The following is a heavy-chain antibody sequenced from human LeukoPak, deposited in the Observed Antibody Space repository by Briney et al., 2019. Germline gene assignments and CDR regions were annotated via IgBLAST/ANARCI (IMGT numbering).Heavy chain of an antibody. CDR3: ARRRSGWYWLSY. CDR2: FYHSGIT. Sequence: SETLSLTCTVSGYSISSGYFWGWIRQPPGKGLEWIGSFYHSGITYYNPSLKSRVTISVEMSKNQFSLKLSSVTAADTAVYYCARRRSGWYWLSYWGQGTLVTVSS. V-gene: IGHV4-38-2*02. CDR1: GYSISSGYF. J-gene: IGHJ4*02. D-gene: IGHD6-19*01.